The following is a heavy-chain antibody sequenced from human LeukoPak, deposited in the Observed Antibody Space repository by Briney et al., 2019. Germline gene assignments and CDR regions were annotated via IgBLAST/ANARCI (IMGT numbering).Heavy chain of an antibody. Sequence: PGGSLRLSCAASGFTVSSNYMSWVRQAPGKGLEWVAVISYDGSNKYYADSVKGRFTISRDNSKNTLYLQMNSLRAEDTAVYYCAKDLMTTRVRGFDYWGQGTLVTVSS. CDR1: GFTVSSNY. D-gene: IGHD4-11*01. CDR3: AKDLMTTRVRGFDY. CDR2: ISYDGSNK. V-gene: IGHV3-30*18. J-gene: IGHJ4*02.